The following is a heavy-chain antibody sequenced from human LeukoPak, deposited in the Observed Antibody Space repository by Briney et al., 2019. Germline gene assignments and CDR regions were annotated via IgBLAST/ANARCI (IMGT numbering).Heavy chain of an antibody. J-gene: IGHJ4*02. CDR2: INHNGNVN. Sequence: GGSLRLSCAASGFTFSSYWMNWARQAPGKGLEWVASINHNGNVNYYVDSVKGRFTISRDNAKNTLYLQMNSLRAEDTAVYHCAKDGPDWGSYFDSWGQGTLVTVSS. CDR3: AKDGPDWGSYFDS. CDR1: GFTFSSYW. V-gene: IGHV3-7*03. D-gene: IGHD3-16*01.